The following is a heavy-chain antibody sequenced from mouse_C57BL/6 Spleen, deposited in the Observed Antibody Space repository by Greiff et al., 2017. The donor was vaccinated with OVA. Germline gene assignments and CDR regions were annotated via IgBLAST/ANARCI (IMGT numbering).Heavy chain of an antibody. D-gene: IGHD1-1*01. Sequence: VQLQQPGAELVRPGSSVKLSCKASGYTFTSYWMHWVKQRPIQGLEWIGNIDPSDSETHYNQKFKDKATLTVDKSSSTAYMQLSSLTSEDSAVYYCARSGHYYGSSYGAMDYWGQGTSVTVSS. CDR1: GYTFTSYW. J-gene: IGHJ4*01. CDR2: IDPSDSET. V-gene: IGHV1-52*01. CDR3: ARSGHYYGSSYGAMDY.